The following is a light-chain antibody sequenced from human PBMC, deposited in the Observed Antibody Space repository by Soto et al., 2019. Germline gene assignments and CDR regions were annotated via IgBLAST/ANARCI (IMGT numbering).Light chain of an antibody. CDR1: SSDVGSYNR. CDR2: EVS. J-gene: IGLJ1*01. Sequence: QSVLTQPPSVSGSPGQSVAISCTGTSSDVGSYNRVAWYQQPPGTAPKLMIYEVSNRPSGVPDRFSGSKSGNTASLTISGLQAEDEADYYCSSFTRSSPYVFGTGTKLTVL. V-gene: IGLV2-18*02. CDR3: SSFTRSSPYV.